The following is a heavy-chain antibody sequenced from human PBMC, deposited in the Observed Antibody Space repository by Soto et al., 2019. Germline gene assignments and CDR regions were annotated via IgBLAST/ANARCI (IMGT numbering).Heavy chain of an antibody. CDR2: IYYSGSTGST. Sequence: SETLSLTCTVSGGSISSYYWSWIRQPPGKGLEWIGYIYYSGSTGSTNYNPSLKSRVTISVDASKNQFSLKLRSVTAADTAVYYCARDLATMPGRYESRPTDYGMDAWGQGTTVT. CDR1: GGSISSYY. V-gene: IGHV4-59*12. D-gene: IGHD3-22*01. J-gene: IGHJ6*02. CDR3: ARDLATMPGRYESRPTDYGMDA.